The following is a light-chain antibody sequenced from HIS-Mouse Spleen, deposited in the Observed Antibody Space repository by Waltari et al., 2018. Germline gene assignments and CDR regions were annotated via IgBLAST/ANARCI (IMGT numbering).Light chain of an antibody. Sequence: EIVLTQSPGTLSLSPGERATLSCRASQSVSSSYLAWYQQKPGQAHRLLIYGASSRATGIPDRFSGSGSGTDITLTISRLEPEDFAVYYCQQYGSSRWTFGQGAKVEIK. CDR3: QQYGSSRWT. V-gene: IGKV3-20*01. CDR1: QSVSSSY. J-gene: IGKJ1*01. CDR2: GAS.